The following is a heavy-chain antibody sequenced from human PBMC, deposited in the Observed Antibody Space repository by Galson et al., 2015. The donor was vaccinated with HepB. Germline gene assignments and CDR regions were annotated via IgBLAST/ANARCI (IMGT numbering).Heavy chain of an antibody. CDR2: INPSGGST. CDR1: GYTFTSYY. V-gene: IGHV1-46*03. CDR3: ARARDVLLWFGELMPRDAFDI. Sequence: QSGAEVKKPGESLKTSCKASGYTFTSYYMHWVRQAPGQGLEWMGIINPSGGSTSYAQKFQGRVTMTRDTSTSTVYMELSSLRSEDTAVYYCARARDVLLWFGELMPRDAFDIWGQGTMVTVSS. D-gene: IGHD3-10*01. J-gene: IGHJ3*02.